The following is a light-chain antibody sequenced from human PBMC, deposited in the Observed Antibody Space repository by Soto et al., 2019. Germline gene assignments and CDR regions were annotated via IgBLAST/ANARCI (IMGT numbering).Light chain of an antibody. CDR3: QQSYSTPF. V-gene: IGKV1-39*01. J-gene: IGKJ3*01. Sequence: DLQMTQSPSSLSASVGDRVTITCRASQSISSYLNWYQQKPGKAPKLLIYAASSLQSGVPSRFSGSASGTDFTLTISSLQPEDFATYYCQQSYSTPFFGPGTKVDIK. CDR1: QSISSY. CDR2: AAS.